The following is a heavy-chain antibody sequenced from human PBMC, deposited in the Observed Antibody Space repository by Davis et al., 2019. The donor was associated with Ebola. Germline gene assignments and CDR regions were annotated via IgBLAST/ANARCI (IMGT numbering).Heavy chain of an antibody. CDR1: GNSFTRLW. CDR2: IYTGDSDT. CDR3: ASLRRTITGMDDAIGI. V-gene: IGHV5-51*01. D-gene: IGHD2-8*02. J-gene: IGHJ3*02. Sequence: GESLKIPCKDSGNSFTRLWLGWVRQMPGKGLELIGIIYTGDSDTTYSPSFRGPVTISADKSTNTAFLVWTGLKASDTAMYYCASLRRTITGMDDAIGIWGQGTMVTVSS.